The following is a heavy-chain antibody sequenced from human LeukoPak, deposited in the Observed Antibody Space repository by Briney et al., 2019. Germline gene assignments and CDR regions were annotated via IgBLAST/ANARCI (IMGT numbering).Heavy chain of an antibody. CDR2: IYYSGST. D-gene: IGHD5-18*01. CDR1: GXSISSYY. V-gene: IGHV4-59*08. J-gene: IGHJ2*01. Sequence: SETLSLTCTVSGXSISSYYWSWIRQPPGKGLEWIGYIYYSGSTNYNPSLKSRVTISVDTSKNQFSLKLRSVTAADTAVYYCARRHDTAMVSDLWGRGTLVTVSS. CDR3: ARRHDTAMVSDL.